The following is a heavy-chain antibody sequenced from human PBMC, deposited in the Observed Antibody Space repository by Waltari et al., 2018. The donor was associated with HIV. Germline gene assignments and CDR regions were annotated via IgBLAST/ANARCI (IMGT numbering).Heavy chain of an antibody. CDR1: GVRFRSSS. CDR2: RSDDTRYP. D-gene: IGHD1-20*01. J-gene: IGHJ4*02. Sequence: EVKLVESGGGLIQQGGSLRLSCATSGVRFRSSSMNWVRQAPGGGMECLASRSDDTRYPYYADSVKGRFTISRDNAEDSVYLQMTNLRVEDTAVYYCVRDYKWAFDYWGQGTRVTVSS. CDR3: VRDYKWAFDY. V-gene: IGHV3-48*01.